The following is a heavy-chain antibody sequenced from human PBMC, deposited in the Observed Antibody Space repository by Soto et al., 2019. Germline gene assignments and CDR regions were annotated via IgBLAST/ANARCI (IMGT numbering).Heavy chain of an antibody. CDR1: GFTFTSSA. CDR3: AAGGYSYGYGDY. V-gene: IGHV1-58*01. J-gene: IGHJ4*02. CDR2: IVVGSGNT. Sequence: ASVKVSCKASGFTFTSSAVQWVRQARGQRLEWIGWIVVGSGNTNYAQKFQERVTITRDMSTSTAYMELSSLRSEDTAVYYCAAGGYSYGYGDYWGQGTLVTVSS. D-gene: IGHD5-18*01.